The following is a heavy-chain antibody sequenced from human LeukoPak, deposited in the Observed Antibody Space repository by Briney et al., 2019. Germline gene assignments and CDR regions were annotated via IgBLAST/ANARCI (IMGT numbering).Heavy chain of an antibody. Sequence: GGSLRLSCAASGFTFRNYAMTWVRQAPGKGLEWVSAITGSGGRIYYADSVKGRFTISRDNSKNTLYLQMNSLRAEDTAVYYCAKWAVSGRGFDYWGQGTLVTVSS. CDR2: ITGSGGRI. D-gene: IGHD6-19*01. V-gene: IGHV3-23*01. CDR3: AKWAVSGRGFDY. CDR1: GFTFRNYA. J-gene: IGHJ4*02.